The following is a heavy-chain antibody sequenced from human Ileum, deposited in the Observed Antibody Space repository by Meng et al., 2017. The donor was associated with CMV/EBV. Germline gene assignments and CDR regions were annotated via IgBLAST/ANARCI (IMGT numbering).Heavy chain of an antibody. Sequence: GGSLRLSCVASGFTFDDYAMHWVRQGPGKGLEWVAGISWNSGVVAYADSVKGRFTISRDNAKNSLYLQMDSLRTEDTARYYCVKDAAWGVYCSSPTCSFDFWGQGTPVTVYS. V-gene: IGHV3-9*01. D-gene: IGHD2-2*01. CDR1: GFTFDDYA. J-gene: IGHJ4*02. CDR3: VKDAAWGVYCSSPTCSFDF. CDR2: ISWNSGVV.